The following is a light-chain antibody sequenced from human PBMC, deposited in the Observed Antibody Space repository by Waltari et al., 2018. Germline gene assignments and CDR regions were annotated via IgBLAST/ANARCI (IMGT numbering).Light chain of an antibody. CDR2: DVT. J-gene: IGLJ2*01. V-gene: IGLV2-14*03. CDR1: NNDVGASKF. Sequence: QSALTQPASVSGSPGQSITISCTGTNNDVGASKFVSWYQPHPGRAPQLMVYDVTERPAGISSRFSGSKSANTASLTISGLLPEDEAIYYGCSFTATHALLFGGGTTVTVL. CDR3: CSFTATHALL.